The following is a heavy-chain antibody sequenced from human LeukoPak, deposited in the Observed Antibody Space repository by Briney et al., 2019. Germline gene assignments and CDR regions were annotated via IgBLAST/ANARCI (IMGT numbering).Heavy chain of an antibody. V-gene: IGHV1-2*02. J-gene: IGHJ4*02. CDR2: INPNSGGT. D-gene: IGHD3-10*01. Sequence: ASVKVSCKASGYTFTGYYMHWVRQAPGQGLEWMGWINPNSGGTNYAQKFQGRVTMTRDTSISTAYMELSRLRSDDTAVYYCARVGAYYGSGSYYNDGTGLGYWGQGTLVIVSS. CDR1: GYTFTGYY. CDR3: ARVGAYYGSGSYYNDGTGLGY.